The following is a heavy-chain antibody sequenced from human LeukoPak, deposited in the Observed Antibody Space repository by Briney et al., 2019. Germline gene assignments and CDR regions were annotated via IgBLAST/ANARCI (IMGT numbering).Heavy chain of an antibody. J-gene: IGHJ4*02. CDR2: INPRDISA. CDR1: GYKFTKFY. CDR3: ARDPLDSSGYFVPFDY. D-gene: IGHD3-22*01. Sequence: GASVKVSCKATGYKFTKFYMHWVRQAPGQGLEWMGIINPRDISASYAQKFQGRVTMTRDMSTNTVYMELSSLRSEDTAVYYRARDPLDSSGYFVPFDYWGQGTLVTVSS. V-gene: IGHV1-46*01.